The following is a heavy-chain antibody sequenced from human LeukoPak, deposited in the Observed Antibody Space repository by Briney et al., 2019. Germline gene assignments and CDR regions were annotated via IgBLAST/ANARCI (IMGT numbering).Heavy chain of an antibody. CDR2: INPNSGGT. J-gene: IGHJ4*02. CDR3: ARGKPIAYYYDSSGQRGDY. V-gene: IGHV1-2*06. CDR1: GYTFTGYY. D-gene: IGHD3-22*01. Sequence: ASVKVSCKASGYTFTGYYMHWVRQAPGQGLEWMGRINPNSGGTNYAQKFQGRVTMTSDTSISTAYMELSRLRSDDTAVYYCARGKPIAYYYDSSGQRGDYWGQGTLVTVSS.